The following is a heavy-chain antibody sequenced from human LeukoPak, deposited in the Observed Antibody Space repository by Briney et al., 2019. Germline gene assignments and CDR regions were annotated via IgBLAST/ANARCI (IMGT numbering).Heavy chain of an antibody. V-gene: IGHV7-4-1*02. D-gene: IGHD5-18*01. CDR1: GYTFTSYA. CDR2: INTNTGNP. CDR3: ARGVLGGYSYGHFDY. J-gene: IGHJ4*02. Sequence: ASVKVSCKASGYTFTSYAMNWVRQAPGQGLEWMGWINTNTGNPTYAQGFTGRFVFSLDTSVSTAYLQISSLKAEDTAVYYCARGVLGGYSYGHFDYWGQGTLVTVSS.